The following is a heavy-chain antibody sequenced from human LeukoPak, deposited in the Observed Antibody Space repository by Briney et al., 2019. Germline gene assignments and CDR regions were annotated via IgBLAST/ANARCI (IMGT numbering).Heavy chain of an antibody. CDR1: GYTFTGYY. J-gene: IGHJ4*01. Sequence: GASVKVSCKASGYTFTGYYMHWVRQAPGQGLEWMGRINPNSGGTNYAQKFQGRVTMTRDTSISTAYMELSRLRSDDTAVYYCGRDLAPDYGGNPRRVDSDYLGQGNLVNVSS. CDR3: GRDLAPDYGGNPRRVDSDY. V-gene: IGHV1-2*06. CDR2: INPNSGGT. D-gene: IGHD4-23*01.